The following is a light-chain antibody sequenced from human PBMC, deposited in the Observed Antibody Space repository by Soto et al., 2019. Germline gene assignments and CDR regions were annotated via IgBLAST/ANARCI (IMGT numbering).Light chain of an antibody. CDR1: QDISNY. J-gene: IGKJ4*01. V-gene: IGKV1-33*01. CDR2: DAS. CDR3: QQYGSSLT. Sequence: DIQMTQSPSSLSASVGDRVTITCQASQDISNYLNWYQQKPGKAPKLLIYDASNLETGVPSRFSGSGSGTDFTFTISSLQPEDIATYYCQQYGSSLTFGGGTKVEIK.